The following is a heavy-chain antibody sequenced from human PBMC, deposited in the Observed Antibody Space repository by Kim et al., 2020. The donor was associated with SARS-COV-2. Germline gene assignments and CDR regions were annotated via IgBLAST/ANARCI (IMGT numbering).Heavy chain of an antibody. D-gene: IGHD4-17*01. CDR2: TYYSGST. CDR3: ARAVDDYGGNFDY. Sequence: SETLSLTCTVSGGSISSGGYYWSWIRQHPGKVLEWIGYTYYSGSTYYNPSLKSRVTISVYTSKNQFSLKLSSVTAADTAVYYCARAVDDYGGNFDYWGQGTLVTVSS. CDR1: GGSISSGGYY. J-gene: IGHJ4*02. V-gene: IGHV4-31*03.